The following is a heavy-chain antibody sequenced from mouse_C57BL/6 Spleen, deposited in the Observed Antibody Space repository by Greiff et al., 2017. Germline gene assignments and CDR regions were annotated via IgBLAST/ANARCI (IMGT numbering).Heavy chain of an antibody. D-gene: IGHD2-4*01. CDR3: ASSAYDYDGGYYAMDY. CDR2: INPNNGGT. V-gene: IGHV1-18*01. J-gene: IGHJ4*01. CDR1: GYTFTDYN. Sequence: VQLKESGPELVKPGASVKIPCKASGYTFTDYNMDWVKQSHGKSLEWIGDINPNNGGTIYNQKFKGKATLTVDKSSSTAYMELRSLTSEDTAVYYCASSAYDYDGGYYAMDYWGQGTSVTVSS.